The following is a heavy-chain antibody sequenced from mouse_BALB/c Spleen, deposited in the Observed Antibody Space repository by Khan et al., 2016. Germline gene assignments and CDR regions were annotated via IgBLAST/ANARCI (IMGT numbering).Heavy chain of an antibody. Sequence: EVQLQESGPGLVKPSQSLSLTCTVTGYSITSVYAWNWIRQFPGNKLEWMGYISYSGSTSYNPSLKSRITITRDTSKNQFFLQLNSVTTEDTATYYCARWLRQRNWFADWGQGTLVTVSA. J-gene: IGHJ3*01. CDR3: ARWLRQRNWFAD. D-gene: IGHD2-2*01. CDR1: GYSITSVYA. CDR2: ISYSGST. V-gene: IGHV3-2*02.